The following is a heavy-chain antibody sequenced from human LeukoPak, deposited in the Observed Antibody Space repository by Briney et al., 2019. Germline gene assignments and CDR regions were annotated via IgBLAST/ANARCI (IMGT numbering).Heavy chain of an antibody. Sequence: GGSLRLSCAASGFTFSSYAMSWVRQAPGKGLEWVSGISGSGGSTYYADSVKGRFTISRDNSKNTLYLQMDSQRAEDTAVYYCAKRRGLELLYYYYMDVWGKGTTVTVSS. CDR1: GFTFSSYA. CDR3: AKRRGLELLYYYYMDV. V-gene: IGHV3-23*01. CDR2: ISGSGGST. J-gene: IGHJ6*03. D-gene: IGHD1-7*01.